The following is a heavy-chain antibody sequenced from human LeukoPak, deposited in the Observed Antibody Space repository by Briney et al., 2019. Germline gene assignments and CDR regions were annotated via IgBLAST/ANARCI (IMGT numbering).Heavy chain of an antibody. CDR2: ISAYNGNT. CDR1: GYTFTNYG. Sequence: GASVTVSCKASGYTFTNYGISWVRQAPGQGLEWMGWISAYNGNTNYALKLQGRLTMTTDTSTPTAYTELRSLRSDDTAVYYCARGGVDCSGGSCPALNWFDPWGQGTLVTVSS. D-gene: IGHD2-15*01. CDR3: ARGGVDCSGGSCPALNWFDP. V-gene: IGHV1-18*01. J-gene: IGHJ5*02.